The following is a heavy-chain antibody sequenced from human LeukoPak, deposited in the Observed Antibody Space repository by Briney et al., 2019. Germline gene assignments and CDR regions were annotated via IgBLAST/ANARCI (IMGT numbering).Heavy chain of an antibody. CDR3: AKSFSYGSGSYYSFYDY. J-gene: IGHJ4*02. CDR2: ISGSGDSP. CDR1: GFTFSRYA. V-gene: IGHV3-23*01. D-gene: IGHD3-10*01. Sequence: PGGSLRLSCAASGFTFSRYAMSWVRQAPGKGLEWVSTISGSGDSPNYLDSVKGRLTISRDNSENTLYLQMNSLRVEDTAIYYCAKSFSYGSGSYYSFYDYWGQGTLATVSS.